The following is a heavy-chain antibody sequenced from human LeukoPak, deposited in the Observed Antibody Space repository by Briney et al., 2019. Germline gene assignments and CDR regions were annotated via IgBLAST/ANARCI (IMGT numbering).Heavy chain of an antibody. J-gene: IGHJ4*02. CDR2: FDPEDGET. Sequence: ASVKVSCKVSGYTLTELSMHWVRQAPGKGLEWMGGFDPEDGETIYAQKFQGRVTMTEDTSTDTAYMELSSLRSEDTAVYYCATDLCDSSGYWIYWGQATLVTVSS. D-gene: IGHD3-22*01. CDR3: ATDLCDSSGYWIY. CDR1: GYTLTELS. V-gene: IGHV1-24*01.